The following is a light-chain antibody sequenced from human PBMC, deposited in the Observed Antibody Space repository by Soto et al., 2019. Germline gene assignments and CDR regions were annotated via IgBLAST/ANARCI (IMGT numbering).Light chain of an antibody. CDR2: DVN. V-gene: IGLV2-14*01. CDR1: SSDIGGYDY. J-gene: IGLJ2*01. Sequence: QSALTQPASVSGSPGQSITLSCTGTSSDIGGYDYVSWYQRHPGKAPKLIIYDVNNRPSGVSNRFSGSKSGNTASLTISELQAEDEADYYCTSYASGSSHVVFGGGTKVTVL. CDR3: TSYASGSSHVV.